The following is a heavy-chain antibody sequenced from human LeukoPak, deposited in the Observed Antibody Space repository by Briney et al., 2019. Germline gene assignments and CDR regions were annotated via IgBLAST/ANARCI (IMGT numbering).Heavy chain of an antibody. CDR3: ATFWTGGGIDP. J-gene: IGHJ5*02. V-gene: IGHV1-2*02. CDR1: GYTITGYY. D-gene: IGHD3/OR15-3a*01. Sequence: APVKVSCKASGYTITGYYMHWVRQAPGQGLEWMGWINANNDGSVYAQKFQGRVTMTRDTSINTAHMELSRLRSDDTAVYYCATFWTGGGIDPWGQGTLVTVSS. CDR2: INANNDGS.